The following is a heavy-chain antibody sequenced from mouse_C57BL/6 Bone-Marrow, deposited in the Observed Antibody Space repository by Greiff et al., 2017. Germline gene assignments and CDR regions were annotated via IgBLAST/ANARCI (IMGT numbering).Heavy chain of an antibody. CDR1: GYSFTDYN. V-gene: IGHV1-39*01. CDR2: INPNYGTT. CDR3: ASIYYGNYLYAMDY. Sequence: EVQLKESGPELVKPGASVKISCKASGYSFTDYNMNWVKQSNGKSLEWIGVINPNYGTTSYNQKFKGKATLTVDQSSSTAYMQLNSLTSEDSAVYYCASIYYGNYLYAMDYWGQGTSVTVSS. J-gene: IGHJ4*01. D-gene: IGHD2-1*01.